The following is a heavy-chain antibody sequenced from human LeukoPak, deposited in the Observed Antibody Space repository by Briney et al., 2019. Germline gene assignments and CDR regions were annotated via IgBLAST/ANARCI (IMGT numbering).Heavy chain of an antibody. J-gene: IGHJ4*02. CDR2: IYYSGST. CDR3: ARWNEGFDY. V-gene: IGHV4-59*01. Sequence: SETLSITCTVSGGSISSYYWSWLRQPPGKGLESIGYIYYSGSTSYNPSLKSRVTISVDTSKSQFSLKLRSVTAADTAVYYCARWNEGFDYWGQGTLVTVSS. CDR1: GGSISSYY. D-gene: IGHD1-1*01.